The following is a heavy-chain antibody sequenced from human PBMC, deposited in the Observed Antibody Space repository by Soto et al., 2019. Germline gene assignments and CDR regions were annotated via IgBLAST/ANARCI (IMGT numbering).Heavy chain of an antibody. CDR2: LNLSGGTT. CDR1: GYTFTSYF. CDR3: ARDQGDDYIWGSYRSPNWFDP. D-gene: IGHD3-16*02. J-gene: IGHJ5*02. Sequence: GSVKVSCKASGYTFTSYFMHWVRQAPGQGLEWMGILNLSGGTTSYAEKFQGRVTMTRDTSTSTVYMELSSVRSEDTAVYYCARDQGDDYIWGSYRSPNWFDPWGQGTLVTVSS. V-gene: IGHV1-46*01.